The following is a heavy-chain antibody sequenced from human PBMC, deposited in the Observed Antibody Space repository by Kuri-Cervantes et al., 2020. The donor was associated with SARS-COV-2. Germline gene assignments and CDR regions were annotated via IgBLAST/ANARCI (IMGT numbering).Heavy chain of an antibody. CDR3: AKLGGGILAPDI. V-gene: IGHV3-23*01. Sequence: GESLKISCAASGFTFSSYAMSWVRQAPGKGLELVSAISGSGGSTYYADSVKGRFTISRDNSKNPLYLKMNSLGAEDTAVYYCAKLGGGILAPDIWGQGTMVTVSS. D-gene: IGHD2-15*01. CDR1: GFTFSSYA. J-gene: IGHJ3*02. CDR2: ISGSGGST.